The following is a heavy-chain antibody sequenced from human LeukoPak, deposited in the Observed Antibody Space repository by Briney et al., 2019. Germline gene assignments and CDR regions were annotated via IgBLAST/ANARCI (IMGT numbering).Heavy chain of an antibody. CDR3: AGGQPPYSDGSAYYAGGFYYFDR. D-gene: IGHD3-22*01. J-gene: IGHJ4*02. Sequence: SETLSLTCGVYGGSLSGHYWTWIRQTAGKGLEWIGEINHSGSAKYNPSLKSRVSISVTLPKNQFSLDLTSVTAADTAVYYCAGGQPPYSDGSAYYAGGFYYFDRWGQGTLVTVSS. CDR1: GGSLSGHY. CDR2: INHSGSA. V-gene: IGHV4-34*01.